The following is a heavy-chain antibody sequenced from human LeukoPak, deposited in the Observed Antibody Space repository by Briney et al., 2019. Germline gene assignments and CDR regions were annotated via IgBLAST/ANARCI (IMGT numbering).Heavy chain of an antibody. V-gene: IGHV4-31*03. CDR3: ARKVTVANGGAFDI. D-gene: IGHD6-19*01. Sequence: SQTLSLTCTVSGGSISSGGYYWSWIRQHPGKGLEWIGYIYYSGSTYYNPSLKSRVTISVDTSKNQFSLQLNSVTPEDTAVYYCARKVTVANGGAFDIWGQGTMVTVSS. CDR2: IYYSGST. CDR1: GGSISSGGYY. J-gene: IGHJ3*02.